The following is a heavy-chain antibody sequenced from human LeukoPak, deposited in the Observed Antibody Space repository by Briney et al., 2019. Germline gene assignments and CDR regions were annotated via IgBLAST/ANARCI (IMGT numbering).Heavy chain of an antibody. CDR2: ISSDSFYI. Sequence: PGGSLRLSCAASGFTFSTYTMNWVRQAPGKGLEWVSSISSDSFYIFYADSVKGRFTISRDNAKNSLYLQMNSLRAEDTAIYYCTKAKGQSWLFSHYWGRGTLVTVSS. V-gene: IGHV3-21*01. CDR1: GFTFSTYT. J-gene: IGHJ4*02. D-gene: IGHD3-22*01. CDR3: TKAKGQSWLFSHY.